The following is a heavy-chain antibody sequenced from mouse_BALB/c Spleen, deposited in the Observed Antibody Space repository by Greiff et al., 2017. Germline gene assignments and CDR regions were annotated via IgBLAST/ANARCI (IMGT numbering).Heavy chain of an antibody. CDR2: IDPANGNT. CDR3: ALDPSVGSYYYGSSLDY. D-gene: IGHD1-1*01. CDR1: GFNIKDTY. V-gene: IGHV14-3*02. Sequence: EVKLQQSGAELVKPGASVKLSCTASGFNIKDTYMHWVKQRPEQGLEWIGRIDPANGNTKYDPKFQGKATITADTSSNTAYLQLSSLTSEDTAVYYCALDPSVGSYYYGSSLDYWGQGTTLTVSS. J-gene: IGHJ2*01.